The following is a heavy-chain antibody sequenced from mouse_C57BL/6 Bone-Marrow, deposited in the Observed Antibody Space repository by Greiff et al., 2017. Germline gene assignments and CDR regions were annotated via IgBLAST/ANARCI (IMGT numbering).Heavy chain of an antibody. CDR2: INYDGSST. CDR3: AREDYQIPYAMDY. Sequence: EVKLVESEGGLVQPGSSMKLSCTASGFTFSDYYMAWVRQVPEKGLEWVANINYDGSSTYYLDSLKSRFIISRDNAKNILYLQMSSLKSEDTATYYCAREDYQIPYAMDYWGQGTSVTVSS. CDR1: GFTFSDYY. J-gene: IGHJ4*01. V-gene: IGHV5-16*01. D-gene: IGHD1-1*02.